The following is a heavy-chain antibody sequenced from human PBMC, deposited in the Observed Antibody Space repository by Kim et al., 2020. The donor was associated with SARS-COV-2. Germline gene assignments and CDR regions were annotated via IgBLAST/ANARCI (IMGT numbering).Heavy chain of an antibody. J-gene: IGHJ6*02. Sequence: SVKVSCKASGYTFTGYYMHWVRQAPGQGLEWMGRINPNSGGTNYAQKFQGRVTMTGDTAISTAYMELSRLRSDDTAVYYCALTIFGVVTRFDYYGMDVWGQGTTVTVSS. D-gene: IGHD3-3*01. V-gene: IGHV1-2*06. CDR1: GYTFTGYY. CDR2: INPNSGGT. CDR3: ALTIFGVVTRFDYYGMDV.